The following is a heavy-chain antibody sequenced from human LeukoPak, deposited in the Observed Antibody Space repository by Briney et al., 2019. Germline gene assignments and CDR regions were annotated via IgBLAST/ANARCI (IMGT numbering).Heavy chain of an antibody. V-gene: IGHV3-23*01. CDR3: AKDFAITIFGVVTPNWFDP. CDR1: GFTFSSYA. J-gene: IGHJ5*02. D-gene: IGHD3-3*01. Sequence: GSLRLSCAASGFTFSSYAMRWVRQAPGKGLEWVAAISGSVGSTYYADSVKGRFTISRDNSKNTLYLQMNSLRAEDTAVYYCAKDFAITIFGVVTPNWFDPWGQGTLVTVSS. CDR2: ISGSVGST.